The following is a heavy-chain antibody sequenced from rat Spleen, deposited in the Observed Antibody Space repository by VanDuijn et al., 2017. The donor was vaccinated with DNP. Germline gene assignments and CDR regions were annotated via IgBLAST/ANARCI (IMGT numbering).Heavy chain of an antibody. CDR3: ARGNDGYYPNGYFDF. CDR2: INHSGKT. J-gene: IGHJ1*01. V-gene: IGHV3-1*01. CDR1: GYPIISNY. D-gene: IGHD1-12*03. Sequence: EVQLQESGPGLVKPSQSLSLTCSVTGYPIISNYWGWIRKFPGNKMEWIGYINHSGKTGYNPSLKSLITISRATSKNQFFLHLSSVTTEDTATYFYARGNDGYYPNGYFDFWGPGTMVTVSS.